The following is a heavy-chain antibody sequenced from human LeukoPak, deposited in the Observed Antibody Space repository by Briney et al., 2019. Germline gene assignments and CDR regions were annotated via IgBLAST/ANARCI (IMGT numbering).Heavy chain of an antibody. D-gene: IGHD6-13*01. Sequence: SETLSLTCTVSGGFISSYYWSWIRQPPGKGLEWIGYIYYSGSTNYNPSLKSRVTISVDTSKNQFSLKLSSVTAADTAVYYCARHGYSSSYDAFDIWGQGTMVTVSS. V-gene: IGHV4-59*08. CDR1: GGFISSYY. CDR2: IYYSGST. J-gene: IGHJ3*02. CDR3: ARHGYSSSYDAFDI.